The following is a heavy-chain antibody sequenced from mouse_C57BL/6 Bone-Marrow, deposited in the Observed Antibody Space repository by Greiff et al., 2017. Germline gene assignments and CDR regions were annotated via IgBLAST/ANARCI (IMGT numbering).Heavy chain of an antibody. D-gene: IGHD2-4*01. CDR3: ARRGIYYDYDDAMDY. V-gene: IGHV1-64*01. Sequence: VQLQQPGAELVKPGASVKLSCKASGYTFTSYWMHWVKQRPGQGLEWIGMIHPNSGSTNYNEKFKSKATLTVDKSSSTAYMQLSSLTSEDSAVYYGARRGIYYDYDDAMDYWGQGTSVTVSS. CDR1: GYTFTSYW. J-gene: IGHJ4*01. CDR2: IHPNSGST.